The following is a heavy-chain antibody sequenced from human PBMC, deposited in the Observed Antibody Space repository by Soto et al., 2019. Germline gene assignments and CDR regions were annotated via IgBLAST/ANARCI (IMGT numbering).Heavy chain of an antibody. Sequence: QITLKESGPTLVKPTQTLTLTCTFSGFSLSTSGVGVAWIRQPPGKALEWLALIYWDDDKRYRPSLESRLTTHKDTPKNQVVLTMTNMDSVDTATYYCAYLPCSGGSCYWFSFSGMDVWGQGTTVTVSS. CDR3: AYLPCSGGSCYWFSFSGMDV. CDR1: GFSLSTSGVG. J-gene: IGHJ6*02. CDR2: IYWDDDK. D-gene: IGHD2-15*01. V-gene: IGHV2-5*02.